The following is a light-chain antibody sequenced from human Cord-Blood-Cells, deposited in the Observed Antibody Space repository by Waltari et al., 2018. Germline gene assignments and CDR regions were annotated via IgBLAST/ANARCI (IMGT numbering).Light chain of an antibody. CDR3: QQRSKSLT. V-gene: IGKV3-11*01. Sequence: EIVLPKSPATLSLSPGERATLPCRASQSVSSYLAWYQQKPGQAPRLLIYDASNRATGIPARFSGSGSGTDFTLTISSLEPEDFAVYYCQQRSKSLTFGGGTKVEIK. CDR1: QSVSSY. J-gene: IGKJ4*01. CDR2: DAS.